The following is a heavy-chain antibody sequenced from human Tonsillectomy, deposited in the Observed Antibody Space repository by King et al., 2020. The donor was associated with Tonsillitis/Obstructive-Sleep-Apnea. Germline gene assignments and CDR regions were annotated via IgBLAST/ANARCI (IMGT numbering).Heavy chain of an antibody. Sequence: VQLVEYGGGLVQPGGSLRLSCAASGFTFRSYAMTWVRQAPGKGLEWVSAISGGGDTTYYADSVKGRFTISRDNSKNTLYLQMNTLRAEDTAIYYCAKEDGDYYRWANWFDSWGQGTLVTVSS. CDR2: ISGGGDTT. J-gene: IGHJ5*01. V-gene: IGHV3-23*04. CDR1: GFTFRSYA. CDR3: AKEDGDYYRWANWFDS. D-gene: IGHD4-17*01.